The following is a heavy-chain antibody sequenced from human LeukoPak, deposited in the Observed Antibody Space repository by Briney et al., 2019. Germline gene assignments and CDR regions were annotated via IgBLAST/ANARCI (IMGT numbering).Heavy chain of an antibody. CDR2: VNSDGSRT. CDR3: ARESVRNTDAFDV. J-gene: IGHJ3*01. Sequence: GGSLRLYCAASGFTLSSYWIHWVRQAPGKGLVWVSRVNSDGSRTTYADSVKGRLTISRDNAKNTVYLQMNSLRVEDTAVYHCARESVRNTDAFDVWGQGTTVTVSS. CDR1: GFTLSSYW. V-gene: IGHV3-74*01. D-gene: IGHD3-16*02.